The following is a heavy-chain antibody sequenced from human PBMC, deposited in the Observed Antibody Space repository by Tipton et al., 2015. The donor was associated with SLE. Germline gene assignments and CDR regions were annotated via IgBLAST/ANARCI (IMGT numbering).Heavy chain of an antibody. Sequence: QSGAEVKKPGSSVKVSCKASGGTFSSYAISWVRQVPGQGLEWMGRIIPILGIANYAQKFQGRVTITADKSTSTAYMELSSLRSEDTAVYYCAREGATGAGVYWGQGTLVTVSS. V-gene: IGHV1-69*04. D-gene: IGHD1-26*01. CDR3: AREGATGAGVY. CDR1: GGTFSSYA. J-gene: IGHJ4*02. CDR2: IIPILGIA.